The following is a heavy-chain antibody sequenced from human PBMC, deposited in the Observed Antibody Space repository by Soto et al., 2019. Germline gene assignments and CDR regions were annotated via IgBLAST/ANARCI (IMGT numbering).Heavy chain of an antibody. CDR3: ARGSHYYDSSGYYWVY. D-gene: IGHD3-22*01. CDR1: GGSISSYY. V-gene: IGHV4-59*01. CDR2: IYYTGST. Sequence: SETLSLTCTVSGGSISSYYCSWIRQPPGKGLEFIGYIYYTGSTNYNPSLKSRVTISVDTSKNQFSLKLSSVTAADTAVYYCARGSHYYDSSGYYWVYWGQGTLVTVSS. J-gene: IGHJ4*02.